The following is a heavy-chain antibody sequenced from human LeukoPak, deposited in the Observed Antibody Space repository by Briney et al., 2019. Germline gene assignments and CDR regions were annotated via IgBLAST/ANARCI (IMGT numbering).Heavy chain of an antibody. D-gene: IGHD3-10*01. CDR3: ARGGYYGSGSYYHFDY. CDR2: LYTSGST. Sequence: SETLSLTCSVSGGSISSCYWSWIRQPAGKGLEWIGRLYTSGSTNYNPSLKSRVTMSVDTSKNQFSLKLSSVTAADTAVYYCARGGYYGSGSYYHFDYWGQGTLVTVSS. V-gene: IGHV4-4*07. CDR1: GGSISSCY. J-gene: IGHJ4*02.